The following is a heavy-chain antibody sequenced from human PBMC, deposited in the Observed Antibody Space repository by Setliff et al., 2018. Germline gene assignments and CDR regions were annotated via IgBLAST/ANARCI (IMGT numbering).Heavy chain of an antibody. D-gene: IGHD2-2*01. CDR3: ARGYCSSPSCFFAGWFDP. Sequence: PSETLSLTCAVYGGSFSGYYWSWIRQPPGKGLEWIGEINHTGSTNYSPSLKSRVTISVDTSENQFSLKLTSVTAADTAVYYCARGYCSSPSCFFAGWFDPWGQGTLVTAS. J-gene: IGHJ5*02. CDR1: GGSFSGYY. CDR2: INHTGST. V-gene: IGHV4-34*01.